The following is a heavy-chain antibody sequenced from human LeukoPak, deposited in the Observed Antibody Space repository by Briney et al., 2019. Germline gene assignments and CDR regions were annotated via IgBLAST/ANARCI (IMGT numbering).Heavy chain of an antibody. Sequence: SETLSLTCTVSGASISTGSSYWSWIRQPAGEGLEWIGRIHNSGSTNYNPSLNIRVTLSVDTSKNQCSLKVNSVTAADAAVYYCARGPGQLTSGCFDSWGQGILVTVSS. J-gene: IGHJ5*01. CDR1: GASISTGSSY. CDR2: IHNSGST. D-gene: IGHD6-13*01. V-gene: IGHV4-61*02. CDR3: ARGPGQLTSGCFDS.